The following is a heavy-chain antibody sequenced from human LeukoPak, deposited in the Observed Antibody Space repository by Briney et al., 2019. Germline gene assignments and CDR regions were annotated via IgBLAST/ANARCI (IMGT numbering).Heavy chain of an antibody. CDR2: TRYDGSNT. Sequence: GGSLRLSCAASGFTFSTYGRHWVCQAPGKGLEWVAFTRYDGSNTYYADSVKGRFTISRDNSKNTLYLQMNSLGAEDTALYYCAKDLGWQLWLPGYFDYWGQGTLVTVSS. V-gene: IGHV3-30*02. D-gene: IGHD5-18*01. J-gene: IGHJ4*02. CDR3: AKDLGWQLWLPGYFDY. CDR1: GFTFSTYG.